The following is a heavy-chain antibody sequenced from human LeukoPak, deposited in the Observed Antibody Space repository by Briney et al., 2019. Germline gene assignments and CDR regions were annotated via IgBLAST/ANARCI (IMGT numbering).Heavy chain of an antibody. CDR1: GYSINRGYH. CDR2: IYHSGST. D-gene: IGHD6-19*01. CDR3: ASSYSSGWYHPI. Sequence: SETLSLTCTVSGYSINRGYHWGWIRQPPGKGLEWIGYIYHSGSTYYNPSLKSRVTISVDTSKNQFSLKLSSVTAADTAVYYCASSYSSGWYHPIWGQGTLVTVSS. J-gene: IGHJ4*02. V-gene: IGHV4-38-2*02.